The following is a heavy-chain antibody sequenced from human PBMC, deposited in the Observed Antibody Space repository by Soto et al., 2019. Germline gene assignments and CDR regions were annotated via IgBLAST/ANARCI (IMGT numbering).Heavy chain of an antibody. J-gene: IGHJ3*02. CDR3: ARWGSTMYYDFWSGYKDDAFDI. Sequence: SETLSLTCAVYGGSFSGYYWSWIRQPPGKGLEWIGEINHSGSTNYNPSLKSRVTISVDTSKNQFSLKLSSVTAADTAVYYCARWGSTMYYDFWSGYKDDAFDIWGQGTMVTVSS. CDR2: INHSGST. V-gene: IGHV4-34*01. D-gene: IGHD3-3*01. CDR1: GGSFSGYY.